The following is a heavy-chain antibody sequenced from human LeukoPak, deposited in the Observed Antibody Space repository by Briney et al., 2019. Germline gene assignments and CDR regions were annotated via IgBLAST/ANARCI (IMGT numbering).Heavy chain of an antibody. Sequence: PSETLSLTCTVSGYSISSGYYWGWIRQPPGEGLEWSGSIYHSGSTYYNPSLKGRVTISVDTSKNQVSLELSSVSAGDTSVYYCASAPPSGFTRFDYWGQGTLVTVSS. CDR1: GYSISSGYY. CDR2: IYHSGST. J-gene: IGHJ4*02. CDR3: ASAPPSGFTRFDY. V-gene: IGHV4-38-2*02. D-gene: IGHD3-10*01.